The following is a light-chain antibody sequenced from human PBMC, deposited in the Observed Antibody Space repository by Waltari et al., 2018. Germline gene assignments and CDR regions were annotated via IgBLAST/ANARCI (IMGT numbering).Light chain of an antibody. Sequence: DVQMSQSPSSLSASVGDRVTITCRASLRIDKALNWYQQKPGTAPKLLIYASSTLQSGVPSRFTGSGSGTHFTLTISSLQPEDIATYSCQQSQGVPFTFGQGTKVDIK. J-gene: IGKJ2*01. CDR3: QQSQGVPFT. V-gene: IGKV1-39*01. CDR2: ASS. CDR1: LRIDKA.